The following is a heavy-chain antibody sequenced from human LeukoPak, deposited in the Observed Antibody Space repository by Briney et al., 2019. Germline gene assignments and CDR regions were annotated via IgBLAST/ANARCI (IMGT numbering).Heavy chain of an antibody. CDR1: GGSISSYY. V-gene: IGHV4-59*01. Sequence: SETLSLTCTVSGGSISSYYWSWIRQPPGKGLEWIGYIYYSGSTNYNPSLKSRVTISVDTSKNQFSLKLSSVTAADTAVYYCARSGYSGYDQSPDAFDIWGQGTMVTVSS. CDR2: IYYSGST. CDR3: ARSGYSGYDQSPDAFDI. J-gene: IGHJ3*02. D-gene: IGHD5-12*01.